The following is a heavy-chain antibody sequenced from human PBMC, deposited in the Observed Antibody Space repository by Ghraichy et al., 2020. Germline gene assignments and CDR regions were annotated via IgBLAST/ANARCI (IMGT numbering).Heavy chain of an antibody. CDR3: APLGYCSSTSCGD. CDR2: INHSGST. V-gene: IGHV4-34*01. CDR1: GGSFSGYY. Sequence: SETLSLTCAVYGGSFSGYYWSWIRQPPGKGLEWIGEINHSGSTNYNPSLKSRVTISVDTSKNQFSLKLSSVTAADTAVYYCAPLGYCSSTSCGDWGQGTMVTVSS. J-gene: IGHJ3*01. D-gene: IGHD2-2*01.